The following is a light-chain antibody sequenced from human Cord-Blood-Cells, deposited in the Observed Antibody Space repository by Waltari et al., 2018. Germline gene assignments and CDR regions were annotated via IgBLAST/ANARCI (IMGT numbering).Light chain of an antibody. J-gene: IGKJ5*01. V-gene: IGKV1-39*01. CDR1: QSISSY. CDR2: AAS. Sequence: DIQMTQSPSSLSASVGDRVTITCRASQSISSYLNWYQQKPGKAPKLLIYAASSLQSGVPSMFSGSGADTDFTLTISSLQPEDFATYDCQQRYSTPITFGQGTRLEIK. CDR3: QQRYSTPIT.